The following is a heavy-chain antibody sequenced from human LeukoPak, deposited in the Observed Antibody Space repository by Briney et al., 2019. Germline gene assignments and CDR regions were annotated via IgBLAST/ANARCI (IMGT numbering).Heavy chain of an antibody. CDR1: GGSFSGYY. CDR2: INHSGST. J-gene: IGHJ5*02. D-gene: IGHD2-2*01. V-gene: IGHV4-34*01. CDR3: AQGYCSSTSCYAYNWFDP. Sequence: SETLSLTCAVYGGSFSGYYWSWIRQPPGKGLEWIGEINHSGSTNYNPSLKSRVTISVDTSKNQFSLKLSSVTAADTAVYYCAQGYCSSTSCYAYNWFDPWGQGTLVTVSS.